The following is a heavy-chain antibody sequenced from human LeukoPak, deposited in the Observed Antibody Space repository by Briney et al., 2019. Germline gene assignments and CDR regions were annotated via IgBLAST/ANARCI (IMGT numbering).Heavy chain of an antibody. CDR2: IYYSGST. V-gene: IGHV4-39*01. D-gene: IGHD3-10*01. Sequence: PSETLSLTCTVSGGSISSSSYYWGWIRQPPGKGLEWIGSIYYSGSTYYNPSLKSRVTISVDTSKNQFSLKLSSVTAADTAVYYCASLHGMVRRVIPANWGQGTLVTVSS. J-gene: IGHJ4*02. CDR3: ASLHGMVRRVIPAN. CDR1: GGSISSSSYY.